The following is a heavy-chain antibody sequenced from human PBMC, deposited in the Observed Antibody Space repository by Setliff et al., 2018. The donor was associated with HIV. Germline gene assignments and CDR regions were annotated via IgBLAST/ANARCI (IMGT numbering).Heavy chain of an antibody. D-gene: IGHD1-26*01. Sequence: VKVSCKASGGSFRSYTISWVRQAPGQGLEWMGGIIPISGTANYAQKFQGRVTITADESTSTAYMELSSLRSEDTAVYYCARGSGSPTETGFDYWGQGTLVTVSS. CDR1: GGSFRSYT. V-gene: IGHV1-69*13. CDR3: ARGSGSPTETGFDY. CDR2: IIPISGTA. J-gene: IGHJ4*02.